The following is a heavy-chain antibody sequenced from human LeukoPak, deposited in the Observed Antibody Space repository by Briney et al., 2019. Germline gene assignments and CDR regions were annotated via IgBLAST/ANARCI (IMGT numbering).Heavy chain of an antibody. CDR1: GYTFTGYY. CDR2: INPNSGGT. J-gene: IGHJ5*02. D-gene: IGHD2-15*01. Sequence: GASVKVSCKASGYTFTGYYIHWVRQAPGQGLEWMGWINPNSGGTNYAQKFQGRVTMTRDTSISTAYMELSRLRSDDTAVYYCARESYCGGGSCLVNWFDPWGQGTLVTVSS. V-gene: IGHV1-2*02. CDR3: ARESYCGGGSCLVNWFDP.